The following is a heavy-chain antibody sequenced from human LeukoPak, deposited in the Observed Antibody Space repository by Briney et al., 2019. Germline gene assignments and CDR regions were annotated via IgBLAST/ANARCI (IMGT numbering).Heavy chain of an antibody. V-gene: IGHV4-59*01. J-gene: IGHJ6*03. CDR3: ARAFYPGYYSYMAV. D-gene: IGHD3-3*02. CDR1: GGPINNYY. CDR2: VYYSGST. Sequence: RTSETLSLTCTVSGGPINNYYWSWIRQPPGKGLKWIGYVYYSGSTNYNPSLKSRVTISVDTSKNQFSLKLSSVTAADTAVYYCARAFYPGYYSYMAVWGKGTTVTVSS.